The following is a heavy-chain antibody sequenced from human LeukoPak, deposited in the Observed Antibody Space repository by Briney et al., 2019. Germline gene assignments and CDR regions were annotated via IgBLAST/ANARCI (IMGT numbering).Heavy chain of an antibody. CDR3: AREAGWYNWFDP. J-gene: IGHJ5*02. V-gene: IGHV4-31*03. D-gene: IGHD2-15*01. CDR1: GGSISSGGYY. CDR2: IYYSGST. Sequence: PSQTLSLTCTVSGGSISSGGYYWSWIRQHPGTGLEWIGYIYYSGSTYYNPSLKSRVTISVDTSKNQFSLKLSSVTAADTAVYYCAREAGWYNWFDPWGQGTLVTVSS.